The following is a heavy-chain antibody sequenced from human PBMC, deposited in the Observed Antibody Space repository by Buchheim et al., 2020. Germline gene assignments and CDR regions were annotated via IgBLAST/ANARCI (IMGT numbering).Heavy chain of an antibody. CDR3: AREYD. CDR1: GFTFSRDW. J-gene: IGHJ4*02. V-gene: IGHV3-7*01. Sequence: DVQLVQSGGGLVQPGGSLRLSCAASGFTFSRDWMSWVRQAPGKGPEWVASIKEDGSEKYYVDSVEGRFTISRDNAKNSLYLHMNSLRAEDTAVYFCAREYDWGQGTL. CDR2: IKEDGSEK.